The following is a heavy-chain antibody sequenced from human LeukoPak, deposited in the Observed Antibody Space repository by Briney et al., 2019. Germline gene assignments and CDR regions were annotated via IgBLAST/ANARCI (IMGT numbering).Heavy chain of an antibody. CDR3: ARYDVRSNYEAYYYGMDV. CDR1: GGSISSGGYY. D-gene: IGHD4-11*01. V-gene: IGHV4-31*03. CDR2: IYYSGSA. J-gene: IGHJ6*02. Sequence: PSQTLSLTCTVSGGSISSGGYYWSWIRQHPGKGLEWIGYIYYSGSAYYNPSLKSRVTISVDTSKNQFSLKLSSVTAADTAVYYCARYDVRSNYEAYYYGMDVWGQGTTVTVSS.